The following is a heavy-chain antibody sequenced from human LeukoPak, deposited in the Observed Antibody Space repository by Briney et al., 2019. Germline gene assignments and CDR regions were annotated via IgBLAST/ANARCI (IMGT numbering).Heavy chain of an antibody. V-gene: IGHV3-23*01. CDR2: ISGSGGST. CDR1: GFTFSSYA. J-gene: IGHJ6*03. Sequence: PGGSLRLSCAASGFTFSSYAMSWVRQAPGKGLEWVSAISGSGGSTYYADSVKGRFTISRDNSKNTLYLQMNSLRAEDTAVYYCAKYEQASHYYYYMDVWGKGTTVTVSS. CDR3: AKYEQASHYYYYMDV. D-gene: IGHD3-3*01.